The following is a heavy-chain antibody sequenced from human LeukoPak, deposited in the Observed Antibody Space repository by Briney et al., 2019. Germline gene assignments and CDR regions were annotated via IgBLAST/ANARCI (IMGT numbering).Heavy chain of an antibody. CDR1: GFTFDDYA. V-gene: IGHV3-9*01. CDR2: ISWNSGSI. D-gene: IGHD3-10*01. J-gene: IGHJ6*02. Sequence: GGSLRPSCAASGFTFDDYAMHWVRQAPGKGLEWVSGISWNSGSIGYADSVKGRFTISRDNAKNSLYLQMNSLRAEDTALYYCAKDTQYYYGSGSDYGMDVRGQGTTVTVSS. CDR3: AKDTQYYYGSGSDYGMDV.